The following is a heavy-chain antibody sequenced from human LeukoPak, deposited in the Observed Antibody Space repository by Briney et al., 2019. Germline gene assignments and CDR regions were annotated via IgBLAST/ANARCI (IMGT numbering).Heavy chain of an antibody. V-gene: IGHV3-23*01. D-gene: IGHD3-9*01. J-gene: IGHJ6*02. Sequence: GGSLRLSCAASGFTFSDAVMSWVRQAPGKGLEWVSAISGSGGSTYYADSVKGRFTISRDNSENTLYLQMNSLRAEDTAVYYCAKDQGILTGYYFYYYGMDVWGQGTTVTVSS. CDR1: GFTFSDAV. CDR3: AKDQGILTGYYFYYYGMDV. CDR2: ISGSGGST.